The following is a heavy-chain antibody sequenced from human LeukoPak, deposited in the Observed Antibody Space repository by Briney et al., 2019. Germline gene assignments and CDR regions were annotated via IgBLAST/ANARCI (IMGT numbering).Heavy chain of an antibody. CDR3: VRQRSAPYYFDY. CDR2: IYYSGGT. V-gene: IGHV4-59*01. Sequence: PSETLSLTCTVSGDSISSYYWSWIRQPPGKGLEWIGYIYYSGGTDYNPSLKSRVTISVDTSKNQFSLNLSSVTAADTAMYYCVRQRSAPYYFDYWGQGTLVTVSS. D-gene: IGHD3-16*01. CDR1: GDSISSYY. J-gene: IGHJ4*02.